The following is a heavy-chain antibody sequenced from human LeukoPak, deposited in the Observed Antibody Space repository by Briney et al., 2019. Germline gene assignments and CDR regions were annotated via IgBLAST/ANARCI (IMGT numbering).Heavy chain of an antibody. CDR3: ARGGITYNDILTGYYVGDY. V-gene: IGHV1-2*02. Sequence: GSVKVSCKASGYTFTGYYMHWVRQAPGQGLEWMGWINPNSGGTNYAQKFQGRVTMTRDTSISTAYMELSRLRSEDTAVYYCARGGITYNDILTGYYVGDYWGQGTLVTVS. J-gene: IGHJ4*02. D-gene: IGHD3-9*01. CDR1: GYTFTGYY. CDR2: INPNSGGT.